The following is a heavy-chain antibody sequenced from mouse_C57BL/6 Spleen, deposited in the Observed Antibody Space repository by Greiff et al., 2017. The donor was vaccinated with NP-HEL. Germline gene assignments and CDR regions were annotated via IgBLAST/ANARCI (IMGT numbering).Heavy chain of an antibody. J-gene: IGHJ2*01. V-gene: IGHV5-16*01. CDR2: INYDGSST. CDR3: ARGVYSKSGHYFDY. CDR1: GFTFSDYY. Sequence: EVKLMESEGGLVQPGSSMKLSCTASGFTFSDYYMAWVRQVPEKGLEWVANINYDGSSTYYLDSLKSRFIISRDNAKNILYLQMSSLKSEDTATYYCARGVYSKSGHYFDYWGQGTTLTVSS. D-gene: IGHD2-5*01.